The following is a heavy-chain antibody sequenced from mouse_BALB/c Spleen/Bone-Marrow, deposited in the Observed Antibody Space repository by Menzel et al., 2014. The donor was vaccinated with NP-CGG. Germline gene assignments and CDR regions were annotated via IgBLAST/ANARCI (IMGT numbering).Heavy chain of an antibody. V-gene: IGHV2-9*02. CDR2: IWAGGST. J-gene: IGHJ2*01. CDR3: AIFITTVVGYFDY. CDR1: GFSLTSYG. Sequence: VKLMESGPGLVAPSQSLSITCTVSGFSLTSYGVHWVRQPPGKGLEWLGVIWAGGSTNYNSALMSRLSISKDNSKSHVFLKMNSLQTDDTAMYYCAIFITTVVGYFDYWGQGTTLTVSS. D-gene: IGHD1-1*01.